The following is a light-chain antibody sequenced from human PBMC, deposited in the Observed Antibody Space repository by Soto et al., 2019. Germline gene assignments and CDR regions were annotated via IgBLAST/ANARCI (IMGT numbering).Light chain of an antibody. V-gene: IGKV1-5*03. CDR3: QQYYTYPLT. J-gene: IGKJ4*01. CDR1: QSISPW. CDR2: KAS. Sequence: DIQMTQSPSTLSASVGDSVTITCRASQSISPWLAWYQQKPGKAPTLLIYKASSLEGGVPSRFSGSGSGTDFNITISSLQPDDFAPYYCQQYYTYPLTFGGGTTVEIK.